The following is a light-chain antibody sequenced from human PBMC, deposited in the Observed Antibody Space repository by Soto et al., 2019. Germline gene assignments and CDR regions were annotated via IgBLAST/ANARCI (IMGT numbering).Light chain of an antibody. J-gene: IGLJ1*01. V-gene: IGLV2-14*01. CDR3: SSYSISTAYL. CDR1: ISYVGGYDH. CDR2: EVS. Sequence: QSLMTQPASVSGSPGESVTISFTGTISYVGGYDHVSWYQLHPGKAPKLIVFEVSNRPSGVSYRFYGSKSGKTASLTISGIQAEDEADYFCSSYSISTAYLFGTGTKVTVL.